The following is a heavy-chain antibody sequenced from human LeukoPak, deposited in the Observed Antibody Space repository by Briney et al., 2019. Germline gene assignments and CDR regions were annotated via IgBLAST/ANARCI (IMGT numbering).Heavy chain of an antibody. CDR1: GGSFSGYY. CDR3: ARITYSSSWYHTLVPHYYYMDV. V-gene: IGHV4-34*01. D-gene: IGHD6-13*01. J-gene: IGHJ6*03. Sequence: SGTLSLTCAVYGGSFSGYYWSWIRQPPGKGLEWIGEINHSGSTNYNPSLKSRVTISVDPSKNQFSLKLISLTAADTAVYYCARITYSSSWYHTLVPHYYYMDVWGKGTTVTVSS. CDR2: INHSGST.